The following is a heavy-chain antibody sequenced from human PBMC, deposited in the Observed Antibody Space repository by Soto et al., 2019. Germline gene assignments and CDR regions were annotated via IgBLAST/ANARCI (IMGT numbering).Heavy chain of an antibody. V-gene: IGHV3-33*01. D-gene: IGHD5-18*01. CDR1: GFTFSSYG. CDR3: ARENTAMYYYYGMDV. CDR2: IWYDGSNK. Sequence: GGSLRLSCAASGFTFSSYGMHWVRQAPGKGLEWVAVIWYDGSNKYYADSVKGRFTISRDNSKNTLYLQMNSLRAEDTAVYYCARENTAMYYYYGMDVWGQGTTVTV. J-gene: IGHJ6*02.